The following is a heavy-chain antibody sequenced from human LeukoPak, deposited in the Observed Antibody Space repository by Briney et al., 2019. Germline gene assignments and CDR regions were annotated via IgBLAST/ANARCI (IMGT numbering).Heavy chain of an antibody. D-gene: IGHD2-2*01. J-gene: IGHJ3*02. CDR3: ARDRSPLQLDCSRSSCYAVGGAFDI. V-gene: IGHV1-69*13. CDR1: GGTFSSYT. Sequence: ASVEVSCKASGGTFSSYTISWVRQAPGQGLEWMGGIIPIFGTTNYAQNFQGRVTITADESTSTAYMELSSLRSEDTAVYYCARDRSPLQLDCSRSSCYAVGGAFDIWGQGTMVTVSS. CDR2: IIPIFGTT.